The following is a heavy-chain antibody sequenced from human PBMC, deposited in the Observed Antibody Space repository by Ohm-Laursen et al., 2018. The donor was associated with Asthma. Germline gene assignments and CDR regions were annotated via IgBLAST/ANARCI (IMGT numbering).Heavy chain of an antibody. V-gene: IGHV1-69*01. J-gene: IGHJ6*02. Sequence: VSSVKVSCKPSGGTFRSFVISWVRQAPGQGLEWMGGIIPIFGTVNYAQKFQGRVTITADDSTSIAYMELSSLRSEDTAVYYCARVDEYSYGMDVWGPGTTVTVSS. CDR1: GGTFRSFV. CDR2: IIPIFGTV. CDR3: ARVDEYSYGMDV.